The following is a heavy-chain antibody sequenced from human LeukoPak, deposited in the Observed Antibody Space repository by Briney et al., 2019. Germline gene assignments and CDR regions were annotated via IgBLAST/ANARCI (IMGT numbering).Heavy chain of an antibody. CDR3: ARGGTATRIFDY. Sequence: GESLKISCKGSGYSFTSYWIGWVRQMPGKGLEWMGIIYPGDFDTRYSPSFQGQVTISADKSINTAYLQWNSLKASDTATYHCARGGTATRIFDYWGQGTLVTVSS. V-gene: IGHV5-51*01. J-gene: IGHJ4*02. CDR1: GYSFTSYW. D-gene: IGHD1-1*01. CDR2: IYPGDFDT.